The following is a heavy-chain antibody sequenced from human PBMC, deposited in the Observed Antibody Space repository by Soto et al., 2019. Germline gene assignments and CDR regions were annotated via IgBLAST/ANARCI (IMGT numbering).Heavy chain of an antibody. D-gene: IGHD6-19*01. J-gene: IGHJ4*02. Sequence: QVQLVQSGAEVKKPGASVKVSCKASGYTFTSYYMHWVRQAPGQGLEWMGIINPSGGSTSYAQKFQGRVTMTRDTSASTVYMELSSLGSEDTAVYYCARDPSTVAGSNFDYSGQGTLVTVSA. CDR1: GYTFTSYY. CDR2: INPSGGST. V-gene: IGHV1-46*01. CDR3: ARDPSTVAGSNFDY.